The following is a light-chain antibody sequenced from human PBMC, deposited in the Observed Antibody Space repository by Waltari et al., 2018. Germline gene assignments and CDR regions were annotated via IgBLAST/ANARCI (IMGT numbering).Light chain of an antibody. CDR1: QSISSY. CDR3: QQRSTWPPYT. CDR2: EAS. Sequence: EIVLTQSPATLSLSPGEGATLSCRASQSISSYLAWYQQKRGQAPRLLIYEASNRATGIPARFSGSGSGTDFTLTISNVEPEDFAVYYCQQRSTWPPYTFGQGTKLEIK. V-gene: IGKV3-11*01. J-gene: IGKJ2*01.